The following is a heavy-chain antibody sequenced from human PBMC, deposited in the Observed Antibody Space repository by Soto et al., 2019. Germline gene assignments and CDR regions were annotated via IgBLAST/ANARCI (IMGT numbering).Heavy chain of an antibody. CDR3: VRLIGNSWLDF. CDR2: TYYRSKWYN. D-gene: IGHD1-26*01. V-gene: IGHV6-1*01. CDR1: GDSVSSSSVT. Sequence: KGSQTLSLTCAISGDSVSSSSVTWNWIRQSPSRGLEWLGRTYYRSKWYNDYAESVKSRITINPDTSKNQFSLHLNSVTPEDTAVYYCVRLIGNSWLDFWGQGTLVTVSS. J-gene: IGHJ5*01.